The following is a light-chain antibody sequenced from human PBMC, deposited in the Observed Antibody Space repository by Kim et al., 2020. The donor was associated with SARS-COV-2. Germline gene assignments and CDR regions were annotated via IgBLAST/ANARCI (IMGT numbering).Light chain of an antibody. J-gene: IGLJ2*01. CDR3: SSYSISGTVI. CDR2: DVS. V-gene: IGLV2-14*01. Sequence: QSALTHPASVSGSPEQSITISCTGTSSDVGCYNYVSWYQQHPGKAPKLMIYDVSKRPSGVSNRVSGSKSGNTASLTISGLQAENESDYYCSSYSISGTVIFGGGTKLTVL. CDR1: SSDVGCYNY.